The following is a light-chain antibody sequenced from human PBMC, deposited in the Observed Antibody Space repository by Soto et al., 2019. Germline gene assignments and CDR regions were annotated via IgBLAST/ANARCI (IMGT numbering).Light chain of an antibody. CDR3: SSYTSTTTPYV. V-gene: IGLV2-14*01. CDR1: SSDVGGYNY. Sequence: QSVPTQPASVSGSPGQSITISCTGTSSDVGGYNYVSWHQQHPGKAPKLMIYEVSDRPSGVSNRFSGSKSGNTASLTISGLQAEDEADYYCSSYTSTTTPYVFGTGTKVTVL. CDR2: EVS. J-gene: IGLJ1*01.